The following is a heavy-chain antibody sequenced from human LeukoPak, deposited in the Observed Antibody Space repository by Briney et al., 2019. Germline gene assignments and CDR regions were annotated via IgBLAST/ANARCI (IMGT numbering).Heavy chain of an antibody. J-gene: IGHJ4*02. Sequence: PSETLSLTCAVSGVSFSSYYWTWIRQAAGKGLEWVGRIHTSGSTNHNPSLKSRVTMSVDTSNDQFSLMLSSVTAADTAVYYCARETEVPGGRSWDFWGQGTLVTVSS. CDR1: GVSFSSYY. V-gene: IGHV4-4*07. CDR2: IHTSGST. CDR3: ARETEVPGGRSWDF. D-gene: IGHD6-19*01.